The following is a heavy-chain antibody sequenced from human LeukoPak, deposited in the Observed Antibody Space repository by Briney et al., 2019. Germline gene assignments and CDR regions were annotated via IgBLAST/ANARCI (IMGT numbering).Heavy chain of an antibody. V-gene: IGHV3-11*01. D-gene: IGHD6-19*01. CDR2: IGDSDSPI. CDR1: GFTFSDYH. Sequence: GSLRLSCVASGFTFSDYHMSWIRQAPGKRLESISYIGDSDSPIYYADSVKGRFTISRDNANNSLYLQMNSLRAEDTAVYYCAGALAVAGDFDYWGQGTLVTVSS. J-gene: IGHJ4*02. CDR3: AGALAVAGDFDY.